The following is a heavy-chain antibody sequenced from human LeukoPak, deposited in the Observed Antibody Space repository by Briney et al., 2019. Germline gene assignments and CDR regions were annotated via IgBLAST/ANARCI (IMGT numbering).Heavy chain of an antibody. D-gene: IGHD3-22*01. V-gene: IGHV3-7*03. CDR2: IKQDASEN. CDR1: GFTFSDYW. CDR3: AKARILPLGGYYYVDAFDI. Sequence: GGSLRLSCVASGFTFSDYWMTWVHQAPGKGLEWVANIKQDASENYYVDSVKGRFTISRDNAKNSLYLQMNTLRAEDTAVYYCAKARILPLGGYYYVDAFDIWGQGTMVTVSS. J-gene: IGHJ3*02.